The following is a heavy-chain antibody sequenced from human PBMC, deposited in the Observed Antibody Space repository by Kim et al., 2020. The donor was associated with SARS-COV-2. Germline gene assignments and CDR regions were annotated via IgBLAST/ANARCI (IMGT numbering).Heavy chain of an antibody. D-gene: IGHD3-10*01. Sequence: NDYAVSVKSQITINPATSKNQFALQLNSVTPEDTAVYYCARGPGSGTYDSWGQGTRVTVSS. V-gene: IGHV6-1*01. J-gene: IGHJ4*02. CDR2: N. CDR3: ARGPGSGTYDS.